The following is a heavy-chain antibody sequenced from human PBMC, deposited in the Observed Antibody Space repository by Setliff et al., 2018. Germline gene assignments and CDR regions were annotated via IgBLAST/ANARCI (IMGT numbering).Heavy chain of an antibody. Sequence: GASVKVSCKASGYTFTGYYLHWVRQAPGQGLEWMGRIIPKNGKTEYAQKFQGRVSMTRISSITTAYLELSTLKSDDTAVYYCARERYFDNWGQGTLVTVSS. J-gene: IGHJ4*02. CDR1: GYTFTGYY. V-gene: IGHV1-2*06. CDR3: ARERYFDN. CDR2: IIPKNGKT.